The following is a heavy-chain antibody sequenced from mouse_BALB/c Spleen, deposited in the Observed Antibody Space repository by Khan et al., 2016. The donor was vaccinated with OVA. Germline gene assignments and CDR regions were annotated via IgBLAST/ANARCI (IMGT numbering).Heavy chain of an antibody. CDR3: TSGLPYYGDYVACFTY. Sequence: QVRLQQPGAELARPGASVKMSCKASGYTFTSYTMHWVKQRPGQGLEWIGYINPSNDYTNYNQKFKDKATLTADKYSSTAYMQLSSMPSEDSAVYSFTSGLPYYGDYVACFTYCGQGTLFTVSA. D-gene: IGHD2-13*01. V-gene: IGHV1-4*01. CDR1: GYTFTSYT. CDR2: INPSNDYT. J-gene: IGHJ3*01.